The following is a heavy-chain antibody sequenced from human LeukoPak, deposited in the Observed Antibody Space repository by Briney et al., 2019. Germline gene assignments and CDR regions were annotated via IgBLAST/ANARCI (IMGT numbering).Heavy chain of an antibody. CDR2: ISSSGSTI. CDR1: GFTFSDYY. V-gene: IGHV3-11*01. D-gene: IGHD6-13*01. CDR3: ARDPGAAAAYYYYMDV. Sequence: GGSLRLSWAASGFTFSDYYMSWIRQAPGKGLEWVSYISSSGSTIYYADSEKGRFTISRDNAKNSLYLQMNSLRAEDTAVYYCARDPGAAAAYYYYMDVWGKGTTVTVSS. J-gene: IGHJ6*03.